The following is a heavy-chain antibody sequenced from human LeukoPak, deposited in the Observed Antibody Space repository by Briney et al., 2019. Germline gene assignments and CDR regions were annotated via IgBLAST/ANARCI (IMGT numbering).Heavy chain of an antibody. D-gene: IGHD6-19*01. V-gene: IGHV3-7*01. J-gene: IGHJ6*02. CDR1: GFTFSSYW. CDR2: IKQDGSEK. Sequence: GGSLRLSCAASGFTFSSYWMSWVRQAPGKGLEWVANIKQDGSEKYYVDSVKGRFTISRDNAKNSLYLQMNSLRAEDTAVYYCARVGLGSSGWYPYYYYGMDVWGQGTTVTVSS. CDR3: ARVGLGSSGWYPYYYYGMDV.